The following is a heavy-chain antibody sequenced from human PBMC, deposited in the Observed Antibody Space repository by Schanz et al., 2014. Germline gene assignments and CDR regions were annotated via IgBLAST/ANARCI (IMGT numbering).Heavy chain of an antibody. V-gene: IGHV1-8*01. CDR2: MNPDSGNT. J-gene: IGHJ4*02. D-gene: IGHD6-13*01. CDR3: ARDGVDAAAGGNY. Sequence: QVLQVQSGSELKKPGTSVKVSCKASGYTFTSYDFNWVRQAPGQGLEWMGWMNPDSGNTGYAQKFQGRVTMTRNTSISTAYMELSSLRSEDTAVYYCARDGVDAAAGGNYWGQGTLVTVSS. CDR1: GYTFTSYD.